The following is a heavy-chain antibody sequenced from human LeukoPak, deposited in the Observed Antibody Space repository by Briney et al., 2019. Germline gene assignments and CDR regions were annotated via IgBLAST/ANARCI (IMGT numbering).Heavy chain of an antibody. D-gene: IGHD1-26*01. V-gene: IGHV3-64*01. CDR3: ARESGSFEFDY. CDR2: ISGNGGST. J-gene: IGHJ4*02. Sequence: GGSLRLSCAASGFTFSSYAIHWVRQAPGKGLEYVSAISGNGGSTDYANSVKGRFTISRDNSKNTLYLQIGSLRAEDMAVYYCARESGSFEFDYWGQGTLVTVSS. CDR1: GFTFSSYA.